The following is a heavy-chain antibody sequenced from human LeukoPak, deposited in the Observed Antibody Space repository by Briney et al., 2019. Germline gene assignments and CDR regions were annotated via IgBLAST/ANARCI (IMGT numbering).Heavy chain of an antibody. D-gene: IGHD2-8*01. CDR3: ARSHANIVLMVYAIYYGMDV. CDR1: GYTFTSYD. CDR2: MNPNSGNT. J-gene: IGHJ6*02. V-gene: IGHV1-8*01. Sequence: ASVNVSCKASGYTFTSYDINWVRQATGQGLEWMGWMNPNSGNTGYAPKFQGRVTMTRNTSISTAYMELSSLRSEDTAVYYCARSHANIVLMVYAIYYGMDVWGQGTTVTVSS.